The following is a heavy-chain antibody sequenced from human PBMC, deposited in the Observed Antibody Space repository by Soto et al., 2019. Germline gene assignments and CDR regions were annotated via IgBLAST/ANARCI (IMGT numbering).Heavy chain of an antibody. CDR2: IIPIFGTA. J-gene: IGHJ4*02. D-gene: IGHD2-2*02. CDR3: ARDLQDQALVYTLNY. Sequence: VKVSCKASGGTVSSYAISWVRQAPGQGREWVGGIIPIFGTANYAQKSQGRGTITADNSTKTAYTELGSCSSEDTAGDYRARDLQDQALVYTLNYWGQGTLVTVSS. V-gene: IGHV1-69*06. CDR1: GGTVSSYA.